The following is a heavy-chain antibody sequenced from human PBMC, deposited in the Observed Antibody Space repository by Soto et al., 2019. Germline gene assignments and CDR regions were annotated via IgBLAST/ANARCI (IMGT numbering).Heavy chain of an antibody. CDR1: GGSISSSSYY. J-gene: IGHJ4*02. D-gene: IGHD3-3*01. V-gene: IGHV4-39*01. Sequence: SETLSLTCTVSGGSISSSSYYWGWIRQPPGKGLEWIGSTYYSGSTYYNPSLKSRVTISVDTSKNQFSLKLSSVTAADTAVYYCARRYYDFWSEPTAKPFDYWGQGTLVTVSS. CDR2: TYYSGST. CDR3: ARRYYDFWSEPTAKPFDY.